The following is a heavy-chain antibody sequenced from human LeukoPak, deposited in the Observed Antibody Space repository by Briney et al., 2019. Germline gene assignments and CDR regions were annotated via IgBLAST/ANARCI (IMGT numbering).Heavy chain of an antibody. V-gene: IGHV1-2*02. J-gene: IGHJ4*02. D-gene: IGHD4/OR15-4a*01. CDR1: GFSLSTYY. CDR2: THTKDGAT. CDR3: TRAHRKRGDVYGADFFDY. Sequence: GASVTLSCKSSGFSLSTYYIHWVRQPPGQGLAWMGSTHTKDGATDNPYNFEGRVTMTRDKATNTAFMDLTNLRSDDTALYYCTRAHRKRGDVYGADFFDYWGQGTLVIVSS.